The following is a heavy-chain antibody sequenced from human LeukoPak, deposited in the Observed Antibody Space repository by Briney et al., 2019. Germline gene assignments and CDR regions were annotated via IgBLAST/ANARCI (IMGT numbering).Heavy chain of an antibody. CDR1: GGSISSDY. CDR3: AREREYYFDY. D-gene: IGHD3-10*01. J-gene: IGHJ4*02. CDR2: TYYSGNT. Sequence: SGTLSLTCTVSGGSISSDYWSWIRQPPGKGLEWIGYTYYSGNTKYNPSLKSRVTISVDTSKNQFSLKLDSVTAADTAVYYCAREREYYFDYWGQGTLVTVSS. V-gene: IGHV4-4*08.